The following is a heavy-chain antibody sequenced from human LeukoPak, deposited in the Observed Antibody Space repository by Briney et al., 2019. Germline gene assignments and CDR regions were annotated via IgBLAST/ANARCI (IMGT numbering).Heavy chain of an antibody. D-gene: IGHD3-10*01. CDR2: ISSNGGST. J-gene: IGHJ4*02. CDR1: GFTFSSYA. V-gene: IGHV3-64D*09. CDR3: VKAKSGITMVRGVVPLDY. Sequence: PGGSLRLSCSASGFTFSSYAMHWVRLAPGKGLEYVSAISSNGGSTYNADSVKGRFTISRDNSKNTLYLQMSSLRAEDTAVYYCVKAKSGITMVRGVVPLDYWGQGTLVTVSS.